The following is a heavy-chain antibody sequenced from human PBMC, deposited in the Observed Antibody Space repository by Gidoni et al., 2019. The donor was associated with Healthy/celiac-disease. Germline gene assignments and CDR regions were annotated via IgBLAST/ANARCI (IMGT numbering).Heavy chain of an antibody. Sequence: EVQLVESGGGLVQPGGSLRLSCAASGFPFSSYWMSWVRQAPGKGLEWVANIKQDGSEKYYVDSVKGRFTISRDNAKNSLYLQMNSLRAEDTAVYYCARDHSYGYNWFDPWGQGTLVTVSS. D-gene: IGHD5-18*01. CDR2: IKQDGSEK. CDR3: ARDHSYGYNWFDP. J-gene: IGHJ5*02. CDR1: GFPFSSYW. V-gene: IGHV3-7*01.